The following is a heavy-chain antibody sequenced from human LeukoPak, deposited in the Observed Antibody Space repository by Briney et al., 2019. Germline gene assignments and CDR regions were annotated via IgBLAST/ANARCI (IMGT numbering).Heavy chain of an antibody. CDR2: INPNSGGT. J-gene: IGHJ4*02. CDR3: ARAPPYGSGSYFFWY. Sequence: ASVKVSCKASGYTFTGYYMHWVRQAPGQGLEWMGWINPNSGGTNYAQKFQGRVTMTRDTSISTAYMELSRLRSDDTAVYYCARAPPYGSGSYFFWYWGQGTLVTVSS. D-gene: IGHD3-10*01. V-gene: IGHV1-2*02. CDR1: GYTFTGYY.